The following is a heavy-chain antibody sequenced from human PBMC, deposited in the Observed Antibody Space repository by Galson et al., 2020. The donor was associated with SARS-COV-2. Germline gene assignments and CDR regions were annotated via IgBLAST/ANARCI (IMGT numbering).Heavy chain of an antibody. CDR1: GFTFRDYS. J-gene: IGHJ4*02. D-gene: IGHD2-21*01. V-gene: IGHV3-48*04. Sequence: GGPLRLSCEAPGFTFRDYSMNWVRQAPGKGLEWVSSISESSTSIYYADSVKGRFTISRDNARNSLYLQINSLSAEDTAVYYCERTLWPPQGGVAYWGQGTLVTVSS. CDR3: ERTLWPPQGGVAY. CDR2: ISESSTSI.